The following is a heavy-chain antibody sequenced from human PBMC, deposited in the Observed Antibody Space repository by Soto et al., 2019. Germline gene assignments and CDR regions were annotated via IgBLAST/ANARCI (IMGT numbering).Heavy chain of an antibody. D-gene: IGHD2-15*01. CDR1: GFSFSDYA. CDR3: ARDIFDATGKYFDF. V-gene: IGHV3-49*04. Sequence: GGSLRLSCTASGFSFSDYAVSWVRQAPGKGLEWVSSIRTKIYRETTQYAASVKGRFTISRDDSESTASLQMNSLKTEDTAVCYCARDIFDATGKYFDFWGRGTLVTVSS. CDR2: IRTKIYRETT. J-gene: IGHJ4*02.